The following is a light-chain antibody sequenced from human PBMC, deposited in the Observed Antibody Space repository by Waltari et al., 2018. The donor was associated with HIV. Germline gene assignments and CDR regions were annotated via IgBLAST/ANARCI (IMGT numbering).Light chain of an antibody. Sequence: QSALTRPPSVSGSPGQSVTISCTGTSSDVGNYNRVSWYQQPPGSAPKLMIYEVSNRPSGVPRRFSGSKSGNTASLTISGLQAEDEADYYCSSYTSSNTFVVFGGGTKLTVL. V-gene: IGLV2-18*02. CDR3: SSYTSSNTFVV. CDR1: SSDVGNYNR. CDR2: EVS. J-gene: IGLJ2*01.